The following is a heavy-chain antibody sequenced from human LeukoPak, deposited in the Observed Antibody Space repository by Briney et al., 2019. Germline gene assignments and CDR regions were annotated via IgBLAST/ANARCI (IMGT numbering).Heavy chain of an antibody. D-gene: IGHD4-17*01. V-gene: IGHV4-31*03. J-gene: IGHJ4*02. CDR3: ARGPHDYGDYGVDY. CDR1: GGSISSGGYY. Sequence: SQTLSLTCTVSGGSISSGGYYWSWIRQHPGKGLEWIGYIYYSGSTYYNPSLKSRVTISVDTSKNQFSLKLSSVTAADTAVYYCARGPHDYGDYGVDYWGQGTLVTASS. CDR2: IYYSGST.